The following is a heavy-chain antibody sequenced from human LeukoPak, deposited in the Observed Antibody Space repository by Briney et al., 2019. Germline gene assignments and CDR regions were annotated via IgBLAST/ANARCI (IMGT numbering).Heavy chain of an antibody. CDR2: IYHSGST. Sequence: SETLSLTCAVSGYSISSGYYWGWIRQPPGRGLEWIGSIYHSGSTYYNPSLKSRVTISVDTSENQFSLKLSSVTAADTAVYYCARLGGGCSSTSCYGWFDPWGQGTLVTVSS. V-gene: IGHV4-38-2*01. D-gene: IGHD2-2*01. CDR3: ARLGGGCSSTSCYGWFDP. J-gene: IGHJ5*02. CDR1: GYSISSGYY.